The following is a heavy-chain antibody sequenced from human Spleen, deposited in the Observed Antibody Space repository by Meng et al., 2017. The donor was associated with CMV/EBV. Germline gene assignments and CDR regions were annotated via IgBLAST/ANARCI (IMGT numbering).Heavy chain of an antibody. CDR1: GASISGDY. V-gene: IGHV4-59*01. D-gene: IGHD6-6*01. CDR2: VLYIGST. J-gene: IGHJ6*02. CDR3: AREIGGVLAARRVMDV. Sequence: SETLSLTCAVSGASISGDYWSWIRQPPGKGLEWIVYVLYIGSTIYKSSLKRRVTISIDTSKNQFSLKLKSLTAAATAVYLCAREIGGVLAARRVMDVWGQGTKVTVSS.